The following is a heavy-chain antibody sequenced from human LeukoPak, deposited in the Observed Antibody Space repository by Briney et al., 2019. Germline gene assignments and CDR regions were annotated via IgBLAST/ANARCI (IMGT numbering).Heavy chain of an antibody. Sequence: GESLKISCKGSGYSFTNYWIGWVRQMPGKGLEWMGIIFPGDSDTRYSPSFQGQVTISADKSITTAYLQWSSLKASDTAIYYCARGDSSGTTEYFHYWGQGTLVTVSS. D-gene: IGHD3-22*01. V-gene: IGHV5-51*01. CDR3: ARGDSSGTTEYFHY. CDR2: IFPGDSDT. CDR1: GYSFTNYW. J-gene: IGHJ1*01.